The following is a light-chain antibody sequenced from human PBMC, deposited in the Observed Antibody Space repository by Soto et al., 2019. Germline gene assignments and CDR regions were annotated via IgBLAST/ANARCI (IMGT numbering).Light chain of an antibody. V-gene: IGLV1-47*01. Sequence: QSVLTQPPSASGTPGQRVTISCSGSSSNIGSNYVCWYQHLPGTAPKLLIYRDDQRPSGVPDRFSGSKSGTSASLAISGLRSEDEADYYCAAWDDSLRGRVFGGRTQLTVL. CDR2: RDD. J-gene: IGLJ2*01. CDR3: AAWDDSLRGRV. CDR1: SSNIGSNY.